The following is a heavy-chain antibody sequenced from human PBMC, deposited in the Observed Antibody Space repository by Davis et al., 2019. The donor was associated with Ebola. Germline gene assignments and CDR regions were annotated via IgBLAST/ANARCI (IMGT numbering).Heavy chain of an antibody. CDR1: GFTFSSFW. Sequence: GESLKISCAASGFTFSSFWMTWVRQAPGKGLEWVANIKQDGSEMNYVDSVKGRFTISRDNAKNSLYLQMNSLRAEDSAVYSCARGQQRFDPWGQGTLVTVSS. J-gene: IGHJ5*02. CDR3: ARGQQRFDP. D-gene: IGHD6-13*01. CDR2: IKQDGSEM. V-gene: IGHV3-7*03.